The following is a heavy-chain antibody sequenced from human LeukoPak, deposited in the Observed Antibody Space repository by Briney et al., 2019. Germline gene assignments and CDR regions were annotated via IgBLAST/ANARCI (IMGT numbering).Heavy chain of an antibody. V-gene: IGHV6-1*01. CDR3: ARRGPAGSSSSGMDV. J-gene: IGHJ6*02. Sequence: SQTLSLICAISGDSVSSNSDAWPWVKQSPSTGLERPGSTHYRSKWYNDYAVSVKSRITISPDTSKNRFSLQLNSVAPEDTAVYYCARRGPAGSSSSGMDVWGQGTTVTVSS. CDR1: GDSVSSNSDA. CDR2: THYRSKWYN. D-gene: IGHD6-6*01.